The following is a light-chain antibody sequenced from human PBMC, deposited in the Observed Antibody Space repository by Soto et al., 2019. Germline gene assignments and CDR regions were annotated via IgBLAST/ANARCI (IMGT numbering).Light chain of an antibody. J-gene: IGLJ1*01. CDR3: SLYISASTYV. CDR1: SSDVGSYNR. V-gene: IGLV2-18*01. Sequence: QSVLTQPPSVSGSPGQSVTISCTGTSSDVGSYNRVSWYQQPPGTAPKLMIYEVSNRPSGVPDRFSGSKSGNTASLTISGLQAEDEADYYCSLYISASTYVFGTGTKVTVL. CDR2: EVS.